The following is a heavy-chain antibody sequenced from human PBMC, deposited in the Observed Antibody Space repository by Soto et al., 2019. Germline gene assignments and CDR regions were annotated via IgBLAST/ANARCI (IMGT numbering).Heavy chain of an antibody. CDR3: ARVRGGPPFNY. Sequence: EVQLVESGGGLVQPGGSLRLSCAASGFTFSSYEMNWVRQAPGKGLEWVSYISSSGSTIYYADSVKGRFTISRDNAQNSLYLQMNCLRAEDTAVYYCARVRGGPPFNYWGQGTLVTVSS. CDR1: GFTFSSYE. D-gene: IGHD3-10*01. J-gene: IGHJ4*02. CDR2: ISSSGSTI. V-gene: IGHV3-48*03.